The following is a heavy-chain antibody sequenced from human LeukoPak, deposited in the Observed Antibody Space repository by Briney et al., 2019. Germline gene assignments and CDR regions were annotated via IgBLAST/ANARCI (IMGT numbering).Heavy chain of an antibody. Sequence: GGSLRLSCAASGFTFSDYYMSWIRQAPGKGLEWVSFISSSSTYTNYADSVKGRFTISRDNAKNSLYLQMNSLRAEDTAMYYCAKGDSPSCYGGLDFWGQGTLVTVSS. V-gene: IGHV3-11*05. D-gene: IGHD2-2*01. CDR2: ISSSSTYT. J-gene: IGHJ4*02. CDR3: AKGDSPSCYGGLDF. CDR1: GFTFSDYY.